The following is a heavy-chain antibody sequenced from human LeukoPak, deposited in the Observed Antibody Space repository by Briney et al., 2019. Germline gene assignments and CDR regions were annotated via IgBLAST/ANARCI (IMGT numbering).Heavy chain of an antibody. Sequence: ASVKVSCKASGYTFNSYYMHWVRQAPGQGLEWMGIINPSGGSTSYAQNFQGRVTMTTDTSTNTAYMELRSLRSDDTAVYYCARMYCSSGSCYPLFYYNAMDVWGQGTTVTVSS. V-gene: IGHV1-46*02. CDR3: ARMYCSSGSCYPLFYYNAMDV. J-gene: IGHJ6*01. CDR1: GYTFNSYY. CDR2: INPSGGST. D-gene: IGHD2-15*01.